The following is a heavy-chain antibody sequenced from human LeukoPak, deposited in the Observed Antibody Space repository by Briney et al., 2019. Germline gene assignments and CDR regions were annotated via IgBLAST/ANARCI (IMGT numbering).Heavy chain of an antibody. CDR1: GFTVSSNY. CDR3: ARVQDTAMEQIDY. CDR2: IYSGGST. D-gene: IGHD5-18*01. V-gene: IGHV3-53*01. J-gene: IGHJ4*02. Sequence: GGSLRLSCAASGFTVSSNYMSWVRQAPGKGLEWVSVIYSGGSTYYADSVKGRFTISRDNSKNTLYLQMNSLRAEDTAVYYCARVQDTAMEQIDYWGQGTLVTVSS.